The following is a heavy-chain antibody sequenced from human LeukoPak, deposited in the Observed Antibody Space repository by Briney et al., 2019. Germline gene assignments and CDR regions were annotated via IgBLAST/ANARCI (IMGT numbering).Heavy chain of an antibody. V-gene: IGHV5-51*01. CDR3: ARTRDGSSGYYYYYMDV. D-gene: IGHD6-6*01. CDR1: GYSFTSYW. J-gene: IGHJ6*03. CDR2: IYPGDSDT. Sequence: GESLKISCKGSGYSFTSYWIGWVRQMPGKGLEWMGIIYPGDSDTRYSPSFQGQVTISADKSISTAYLQWSSLKASDTAMYYCARTRDGSSGYYYYYMDVWGKGTTVTVSS.